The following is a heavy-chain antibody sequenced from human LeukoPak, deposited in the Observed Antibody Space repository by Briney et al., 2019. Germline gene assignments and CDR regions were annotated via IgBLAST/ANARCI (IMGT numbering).Heavy chain of an antibody. CDR1: GFSVSTNY. CDR3: ARVGDHYHWYLDV. Sequence: GGSLRLSCEGSGFSVSTNYMNWVRQAPGKGLEWVSILYSGGSTYYADSVKGRFTVSRDSSKNTLYLHMNSLRAEDTAVYYCARVGDHYHWYLDVWGRGTLVIASS. J-gene: IGHJ2*01. CDR2: LYSGGST. V-gene: IGHV3-53*01. D-gene: IGHD3-10*01.